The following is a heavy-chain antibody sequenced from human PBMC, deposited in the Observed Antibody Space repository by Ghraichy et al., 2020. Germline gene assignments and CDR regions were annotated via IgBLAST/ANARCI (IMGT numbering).Heavy chain of an antibody. J-gene: IGHJ4*02. CDR2: TYYRSTWYN. CDR3: ARGSPSSSWFFDY. Sequence: SQTLSLTCAISGDSVSSNSAAWNWIRQSPSRGLEWLGRTYYRSTWYNDYALSVKSRITINPDTSKNQFSLQLISVTPEDTAVYYCARGSPSSSWFFDYWGQGALVTVSS. V-gene: IGHV6-1*01. CDR1: GDSVSSNSAA. D-gene: IGHD6-13*01.